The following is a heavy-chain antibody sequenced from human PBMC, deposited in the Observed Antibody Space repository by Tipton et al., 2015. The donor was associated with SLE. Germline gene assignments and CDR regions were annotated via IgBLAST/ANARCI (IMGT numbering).Heavy chain of an antibody. CDR2: INSSGGT. J-gene: IGHJ5*02. V-gene: IGHV4-61*02. CDR3: TRSLYNTNWFWFDP. D-gene: IGHD6-13*01. Sequence: LRLSCTVSGDSISSGSYYWSWIRQPAGKGLEWIGRINSSGGTYYNPSLKSRVTISVDTSKNQFSLSLSSVTAADTGMYYCTRSLYNTNWFWFDPWGQGTLVTVSS. CDR1: GDSISSGSYY.